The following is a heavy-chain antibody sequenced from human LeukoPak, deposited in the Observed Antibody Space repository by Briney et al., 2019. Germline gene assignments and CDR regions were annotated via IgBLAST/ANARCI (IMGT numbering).Heavy chain of an antibody. D-gene: IGHD3-10*01. CDR2: IYHTGNT. CDR1: GGSITSGNYY. J-gene: IGHJ5*02. V-gene: IGHV4-30-2*01. Sequence: SQTLSLTCTISGGSITSGNYYWSWIRQPPGKGLEWIGYIYHTGNTDYNPSLKSRVSLSVDTSKNQFSLRLSSVTAADTAVYYCARDKHGSGSYYLYNWFDPWGQGTLVTVSS. CDR3: ARDKHGSGSYYLYNWFDP.